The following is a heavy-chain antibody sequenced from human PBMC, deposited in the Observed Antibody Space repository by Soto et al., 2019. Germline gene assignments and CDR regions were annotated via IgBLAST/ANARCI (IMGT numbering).Heavy chain of an antibody. J-gene: IGHJ5*02. V-gene: IGHV4-61*08. CDR1: GGSISSGDYY. Sequence: SETLSLTCTVSGGSISSGDYYWSWIRQPPGKGLEWIGEINHSGSTNYNPSLKSRVTISVDTSKNQFSLKLSSVTAADTAVYYCARGRSGWRQPNWFDPWCQGTLVTVSS. CDR2: INHSGST. CDR3: ARGRSGWRQPNWFDP. D-gene: IGHD6-19*01.